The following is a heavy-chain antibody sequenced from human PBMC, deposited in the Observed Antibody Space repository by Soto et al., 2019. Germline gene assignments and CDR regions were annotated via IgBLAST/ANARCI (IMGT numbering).Heavy chain of an antibody. Sequence: ASVKVSCKASGYTFTGYYMHWVRQAPGQGLEWMGLINPNSGGTNYAQKFQGWVTMTRDTSISTAYMELSRLRSDDTAVYYCARAHNHDYGGDFDYWGQGTLVNVSS. D-gene: IGHD4-17*01. J-gene: IGHJ4*02. CDR2: INPNSGGT. V-gene: IGHV1-2*04. CDR3: ARAHNHDYGGDFDY. CDR1: GYTFTGYY.